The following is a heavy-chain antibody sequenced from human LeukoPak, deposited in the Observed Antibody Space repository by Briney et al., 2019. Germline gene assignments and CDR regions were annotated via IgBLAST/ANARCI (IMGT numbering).Heavy chain of an antibody. D-gene: IGHD2-21*01. CDR2: IYYSGST. CDR1: GFTFDDYA. Sequence: AGGSLRLSCAASGFTFDDYAMHWIRQPPGKGLEWIGYIYYSGSTNYNPSLKSRVTISVDTSKNQFSLKLSSVTAADTAVYYCARGPGDHGQYYYGMDVWGQGTTVTVSS. V-gene: IGHV4-59*01. J-gene: IGHJ6*02. CDR3: ARGPGDHGQYYYGMDV.